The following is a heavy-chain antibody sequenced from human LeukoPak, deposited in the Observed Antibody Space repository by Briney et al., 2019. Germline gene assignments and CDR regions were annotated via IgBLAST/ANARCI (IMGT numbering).Heavy chain of an antibody. D-gene: IGHD6-13*01. CDR1: GFTFSSSA. Sequence: GGSLRLSCAASGFTFSSSAMHWVRQAPGKGLEWVAYIQFDGIKKFYSDSVKGRFTISRDNSKNTLFLQMSSLTTEDTAVYYCAQKSTGTFDIWGQGTMATVSP. CDR3: AQKSTGTFDI. V-gene: IGHV3-30*02. CDR2: IQFDGIKK. J-gene: IGHJ3*02.